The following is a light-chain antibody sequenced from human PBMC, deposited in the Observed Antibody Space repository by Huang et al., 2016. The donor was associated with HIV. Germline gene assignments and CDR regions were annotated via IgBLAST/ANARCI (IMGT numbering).Light chain of an antibody. J-gene: IGKJ2*01. CDR2: ETF. Sequence: ERVLTQSPGTLSVSPGERATLSCRTSPGIGNSLAWYQLKPGQAPRLLIYETFIRASEIPARFSGGGSEIDFTLTISGLQSEDSAVYYCQQYHEWPRTFGQGTKVEIK. CDR1: PGIGNS. V-gene: IGKV3-15*01. CDR3: QQYHEWPRT.